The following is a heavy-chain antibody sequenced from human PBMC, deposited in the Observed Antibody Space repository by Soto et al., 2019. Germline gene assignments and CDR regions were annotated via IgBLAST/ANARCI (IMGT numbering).Heavy chain of an antibody. CDR3: TRGHFGVTMDV. CDR1: EFTFSSYS. Sequence: GGSLRLSCAASEFTFSSYSMIWVRQAPGKGLEWVSGVNGGGDITYYAESVKGRFTISRDNSKNTLYLQMNSLRAEDTAVFYCTRGHFGVTMDVWGQGTTVTVSS. CDR2: VNGGGDIT. V-gene: IGHV3-23*01. J-gene: IGHJ6*02. D-gene: IGHD3-3*01.